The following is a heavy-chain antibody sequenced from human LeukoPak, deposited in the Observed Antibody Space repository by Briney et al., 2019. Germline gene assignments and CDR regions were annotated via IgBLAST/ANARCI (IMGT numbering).Heavy chain of an antibody. CDR1: GLTFSRYS. D-gene: IGHD2-2*01. V-gene: IGHV3-48*01. Sequence: GGSLRLSCAASGLTFSRYSMSWVRQAPGKGLEWISYISTSSTTYYADSVKGRFTISRDNSKNTLYLQMNSLRAEDTAVYYCAKDGIVVVPAATAPHNWFDPWGQGTLVTVSS. J-gene: IGHJ5*02. CDR3: AKDGIVVVPAATAPHNWFDP. CDR2: ISTSSTT.